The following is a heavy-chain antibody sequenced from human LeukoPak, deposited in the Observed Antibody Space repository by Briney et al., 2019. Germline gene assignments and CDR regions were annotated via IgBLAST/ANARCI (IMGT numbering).Heavy chain of an antibody. CDR2: ISNSGTII. V-gene: IGHV3-11*01. CDR1: GFTFSAYY. J-gene: IGHJ6*03. CDR3: AKFYCSSSSCYPHPDDNYFLGV. D-gene: IGHD2-2*01. Sequence: GGSLRLSCAASGFTFSAYYMSWIRQAPGKGLEWVAYISNSGTIIYYADSVKGRFTISRDNSKNTLYLQMNSLRAEDTAVYYCAKFYCSSSSCYPHPDDNYFLGVLGKGTTVTVSS.